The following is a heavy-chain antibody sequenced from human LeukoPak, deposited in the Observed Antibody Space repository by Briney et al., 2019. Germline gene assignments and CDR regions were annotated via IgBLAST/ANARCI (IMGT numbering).Heavy chain of an antibody. CDR3: ARDRIAAAGLDY. J-gene: IGHJ4*02. CDR2: INPSGGST. D-gene: IGHD6-13*01. CDR1: GYTFTGYY. V-gene: IGHV1-46*01. Sequence: AASVKVSCKASGYTFTGYYMHWVRQAPGQGLEWMGIINPSGGSTSYAQKFQGRVTMTRDMSTSTVYMELSSLRSEDTAVYYCARDRIAAAGLDYWGQGTLVTVSS.